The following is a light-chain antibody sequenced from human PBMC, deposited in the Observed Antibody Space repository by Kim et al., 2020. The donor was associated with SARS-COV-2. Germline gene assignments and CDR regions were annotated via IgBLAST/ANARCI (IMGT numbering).Light chain of an antibody. CDR2: GAS. V-gene: IGKV1-39*01. CDR1: QSISTY. CDR3: QQSYSTPQT. J-gene: IGKJ1*01. Sequence: DIQMTQSPSSLSASVGDRVTITCRASQSISTYLHWYQQKAGKAPKLLIYGASSLQTGVPSRFSGSGSETDFTLTISSLQPEDFATYYCQQSYSTPQTFGQGTEVDIK.